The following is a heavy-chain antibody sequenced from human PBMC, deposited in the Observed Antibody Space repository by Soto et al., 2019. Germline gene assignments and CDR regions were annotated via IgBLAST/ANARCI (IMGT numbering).Heavy chain of an antibody. D-gene: IGHD2-8*01. CDR3: ARGDSTDCSNGVCSFFYNHDMDV. V-gene: IGHV1-2*04. J-gene: IGHJ6*02. CDR1: GYSFTDYH. Sequence: ASVKVSCKASGYSFTDYHIHWVRQAPGQGLEWLGRINPKSGGTSTAQKFQGWVTMTTDASISTASMELTRLTSDDTAIYYCARGDSTDCSNGVCSFFYNHDMDVWGQGTTVTVS. CDR2: INPKSGGT.